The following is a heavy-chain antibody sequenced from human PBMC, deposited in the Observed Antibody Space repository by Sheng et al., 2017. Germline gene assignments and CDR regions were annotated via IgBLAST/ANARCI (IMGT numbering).Heavy chain of an antibody. Sequence: EVQLVESGGGLVQPGGSLRLSCAASGFTFSSYEMNWVRQAPGKGLEWVSYISSSGSTIYYADSVKGRFTISRDNAKNSLYLQMNSLRAEDTAVYYCARLWFGELLFPSWFDPWGQGTLVTVSS. CDR1: GFTFSSYE. J-gene: IGHJ5*02. D-gene: IGHD3-10*01. CDR3: ARLWFGELLFPSWFDP. V-gene: IGHV3-48*03. CDR2: ISSSGSTI.